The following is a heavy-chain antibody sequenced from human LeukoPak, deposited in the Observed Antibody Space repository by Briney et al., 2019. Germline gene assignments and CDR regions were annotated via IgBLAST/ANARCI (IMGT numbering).Heavy chain of an antibody. Sequence: GGSLRLSCAASGFTFSSYSMNWVRQAPGKGLEWVSYISSSSSTIYYADSVKGRFTISRDNAKNSLYLQMGSLRAEDMAVYYCARAATTSGSITNWFDPWGQGTLVTVSS. CDR3: ARAATTSGSITNWFDP. CDR1: GFTFSSYS. V-gene: IGHV3-48*01. CDR2: ISSSSSTI. D-gene: IGHD1-26*01. J-gene: IGHJ5*02.